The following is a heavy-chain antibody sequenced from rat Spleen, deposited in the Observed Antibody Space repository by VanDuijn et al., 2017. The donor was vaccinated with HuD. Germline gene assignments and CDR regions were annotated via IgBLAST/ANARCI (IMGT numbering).Heavy chain of an antibody. V-gene: IGHV5-25*01. CDR3: ARKDYDALLMDA. Sequence: EVQLVESGGGLVQPGRSMKLSCAASGFTFSTFYMAWVRQTPTKGLEWVASISSGGGNAYYPDSMKGRFTISRDNTKSTLYLQMDSLRSEDTATYYCARKDYDALLMDAWGQGASVTVSS. CDR2: ISSGGGNA. D-gene: IGHD1-12*01. J-gene: IGHJ4*01. CDR1: GFTFSTFY.